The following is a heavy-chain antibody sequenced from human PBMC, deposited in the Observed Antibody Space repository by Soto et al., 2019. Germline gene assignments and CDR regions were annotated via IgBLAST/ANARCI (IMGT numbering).Heavy chain of an antibody. V-gene: IGHV1-2*02. J-gene: IGHJ5*02. CDR1: GYTFTGYY. D-gene: IGHD4-17*01. CDR2: INPNSGGT. CDR3: ARAPNDYGGNPWFDP. Sequence: GASVKVSCKASGYTFTGYYMHWVRQAPGQGLEWMGWINPNSGGTNYAQKFQGRVTMTRDTSISTAYMELSRLRSDDTAVYYCARAPNDYGGNPWFDPWGQGTQVTVSS.